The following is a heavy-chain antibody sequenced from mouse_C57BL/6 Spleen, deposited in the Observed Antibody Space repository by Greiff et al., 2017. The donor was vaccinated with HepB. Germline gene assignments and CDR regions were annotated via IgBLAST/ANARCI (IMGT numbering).Heavy chain of an antibody. CDR3: ARGPLNFYFDY. V-gene: IGHV3-6*01. J-gene: IGHJ2*01. Sequence: EVKLQESGPGLVKPSQSLSLTCSVTGYSITSGYYWNWIRQFPGNKLEWMGYISYDGSNNYNPSLKNRISITRDTSKNQFFLKLNSVTTEDTATYYCARGPLNFYFDYWGQGTTLTVSS. CDR1: GYSITSGYY. D-gene: IGHD1-3*01. CDR2: ISYDGSN.